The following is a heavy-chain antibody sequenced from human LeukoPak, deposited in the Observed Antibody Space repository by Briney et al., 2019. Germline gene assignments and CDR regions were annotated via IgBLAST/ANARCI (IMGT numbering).Heavy chain of an antibody. D-gene: IGHD5-12*01. CDR2: IYHSGDT. Sequence: SQTLSLTCTVSGGSIGTYYWSWIRQPPGKGLEWIGYIYHSGDTKYNPSLKSRVTISVDTSKNQFSLRLRSVTAADTAVYYCAREGYSGHDFIYWGQGTLVTVSS. CDR3: AREGYSGHDFIY. J-gene: IGHJ4*02. CDR1: GGSIGTYY. V-gene: IGHV4-59*01.